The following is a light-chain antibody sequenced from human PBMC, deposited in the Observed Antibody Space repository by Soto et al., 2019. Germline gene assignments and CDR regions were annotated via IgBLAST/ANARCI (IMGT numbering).Light chain of an antibody. CDR3: CSHAGSYSLWV. CDR1: SIDVGAYDL. Sequence: QSALTQPRSVSGSPGQSVTISCTGTSIDVGAYDLVSWYQQHPGEAPKLILYYVSQRPSGVPDRFSGSKSGNTASLTISGLQAEDEADYSCCSHAGSYSLWVFGGGTKLTVL. CDR2: YVS. V-gene: IGLV2-11*01. J-gene: IGLJ3*02.